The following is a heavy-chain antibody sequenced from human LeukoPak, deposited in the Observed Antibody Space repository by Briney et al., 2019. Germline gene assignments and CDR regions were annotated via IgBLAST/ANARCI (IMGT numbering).Heavy chain of an antibody. J-gene: IGHJ4*02. D-gene: IGHD1-26*01. CDR3: ARDWGGSYYSSFDY. CDR1: GFTFSSYG. V-gene: IGHV3-30*02. CDR2: IRYDGSNK. Sequence: GGSLRLSCAGSGFTFSSYGMHWVRQAPGKGLEWVAFIRYDGSNKYYADSVKGRFTISRDNAKNSLYLQMNSLRAEDTAVYYCARDWGGSYYSSFDYWGQGTLVTVSS.